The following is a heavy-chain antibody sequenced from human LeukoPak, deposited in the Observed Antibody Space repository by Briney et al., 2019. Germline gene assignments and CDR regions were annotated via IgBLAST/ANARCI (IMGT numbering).Heavy chain of an antibody. Sequence: SETLSLTCAVYGGSFGGYYWSWIRQPPGKGLEWIGEINHSGSTNYNPSLKSRVTISVDTSKNQFSLKLSSVTAADTAVYYCARGYGGYQFDYWGQGTLVTVSS. J-gene: IGHJ4*02. V-gene: IGHV4-34*01. D-gene: IGHD3-22*01. CDR2: INHSGST. CDR1: GGSFGGYY. CDR3: ARGYGGYQFDY.